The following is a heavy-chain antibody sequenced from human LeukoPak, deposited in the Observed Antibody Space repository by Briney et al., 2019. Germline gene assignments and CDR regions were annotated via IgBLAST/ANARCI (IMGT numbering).Heavy chain of an antibody. CDR1: GYTFTSYY. V-gene: IGHV1-46*01. D-gene: IGHD3-10*01. J-gene: IGHJ4*02. CDR3: ASLGSGSSRIIDFDY. Sequence: ASVKVSCKASGYTFTSYYMHWVRQAPGQGLEWMGIIDPSGGGTNYAQKFQGRVTMTRDTSTSTVYMELSSLRSEDTAVCYCASLGSGSSRIIDFDYWGQGTLVTVSS. CDR2: IDPSGGGT.